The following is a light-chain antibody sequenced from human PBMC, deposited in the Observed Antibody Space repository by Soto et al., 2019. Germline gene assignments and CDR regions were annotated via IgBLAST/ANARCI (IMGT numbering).Light chain of an antibody. J-gene: IGKJ5*01. CDR2: GAS. Sequence: EIVMTQSPATLSVSPGERATLSCRASQSVSNNLAWYQQKPGQAPRLLIYGASTRATGIPARFSGSGSGTEFTLTISSLRSEDFAVYYCQQYNNWPPNTFGQGTRLEIK. V-gene: IGKV3-15*01. CDR1: QSVSNN. CDR3: QQYNNWPPNT.